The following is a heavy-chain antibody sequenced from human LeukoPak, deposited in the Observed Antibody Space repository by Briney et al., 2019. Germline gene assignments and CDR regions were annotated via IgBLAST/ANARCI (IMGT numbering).Heavy chain of an antibody. D-gene: IGHD6-6*01. CDR3: VREYSSSSGRAFDM. Sequence: GGSLRLSCAASGFTFSSYWMHWVRQAPGKGLVWVSRISTDGSSTNSADAVKGRLTISRDNAKNTLYLQMNSLRAEDTAVYYCVREYSSSSGRAFDMWGQGKMVTVSP. CDR1: GFTFSSYW. J-gene: IGHJ3*02. V-gene: IGHV3-74*01. CDR2: ISTDGSST.